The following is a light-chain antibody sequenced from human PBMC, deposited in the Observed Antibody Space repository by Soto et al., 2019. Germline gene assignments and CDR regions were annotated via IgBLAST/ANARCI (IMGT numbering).Light chain of an antibody. V-gene: IGKV3-20*01. J-gene: IGKJ4*01. Sequence: EIVLTQSPGTLSLSPGERATLSCRASQSVSSSYLAWYPQKPGQAPRLLMYGASSRATGIPDRFSGSGSGTDFTLTISRLEPEDFAVYYCQQYGSSPLTFGGGTKVEIK. CDR1: QSVSSSY. CDR3: QQYGSSPLT. CDR2: GAS.